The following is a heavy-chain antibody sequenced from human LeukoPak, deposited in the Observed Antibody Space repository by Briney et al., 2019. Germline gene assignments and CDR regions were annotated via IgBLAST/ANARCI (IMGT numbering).Heavy chain of an antibody. CDR2: ISGSGGST. Sequence: GGSLRLSCAASGFTFSSYAMSWVRQAPGKGREWDSAISGSGGSTYYADSVKGRFTISRDNSKNTLYLQMNSLRAEDTAVYYCAKAPNSSIFGVIIGFFWYWGQGTLVTVSS. CDR1: GFTFSSYA. D-gene: IGHD3-3*01. J-gene: IGHJ4*02. CDR3: AKAPNSSIFGVIIGFFWY. V-gene: IGHV3-23*01.